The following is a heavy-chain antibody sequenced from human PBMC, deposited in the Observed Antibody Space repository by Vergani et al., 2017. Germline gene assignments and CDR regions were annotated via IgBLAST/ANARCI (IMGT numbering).Heavy chain of an antibody. D-gene: IGHD3-10*01. CDR1: GGTFSSYA. Sequence: QVQLVQSGAEVKKPGSSVKVSCKASGGTFSSYAISWVRQAPGQGLEWMGGIIPIFGTANYAQKFQGRVTMTRDTSISTAYMELSRLRSDDTAVYYCARDRLTMVRGVLLRAAPYNWFDPWGQGTLVTVSS. J-gene: IGHJ5*02. CDR2: IIPIFGTA. CDR3: ARDRLTMVRGVLLRAAPYNWFDP. V-gene: IGHV1-69*06.